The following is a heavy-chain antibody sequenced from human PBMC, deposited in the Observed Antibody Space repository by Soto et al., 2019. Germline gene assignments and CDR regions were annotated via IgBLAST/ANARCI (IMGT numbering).Heavy chain of an antibody. CDR3: ARLELSDAFDM. V-gene: IGHV5-10-1*01. CDR1: GYRFTSYW. J-gene: IGHJ3*02. CDR2: IDPSDSYT. Sequence: GESLKISCEGSGYRFTSYWINWVRQLPGKGLEWMGKIDPSDSYTSYNPSFHGHVTISADKSINTAYLQWSGLKASDTAMYYCARLELSDAFDMWGQGTMVTVSS. D-gene: IGHD1-1*01.